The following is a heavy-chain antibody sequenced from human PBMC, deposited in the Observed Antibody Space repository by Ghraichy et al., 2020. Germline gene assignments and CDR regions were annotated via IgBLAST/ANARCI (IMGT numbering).Heavy chain of an antibody. CDR1: GGSISSGGYY. J-gene: IGHJ4*02. Sequence: SETLSLTCTVSGGSISSGGYYWSWIRQHPGKGLEWIGYIYYSGSTYYNPSLKSRVTISVDTSKNQFSLKLSSVTAADTAVYYCARGPIWGRKEHLDYWGQGTLVTVSS. D-gene: IGHD3-16*01. CDR3: ARGPIWGRKEHLDY. V-gene: IGHV4-31*03. CDR2: IYYSGST.